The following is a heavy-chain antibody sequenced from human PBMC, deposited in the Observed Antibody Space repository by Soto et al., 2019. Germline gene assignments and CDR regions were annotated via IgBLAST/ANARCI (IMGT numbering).Heavy chain of an antibody. V-gene: IGHV1-24*01. CDR1: GYTLTELS. Sequence: ASVKVSCKVSGYTLTELSMNWVRQAPGKGLEWMGGIDAYNGKINYAQKFQGRVTMTTDTSTSTAYMEVSSLRSDDTAVYYCARDPGGIGVYYWGQGTLVTVSS. CDR2: IDAYNGKI. D-gene: IGHD2-8*01. J-gene: IGHJ4*02. CDR3: ARDPGGIGVYY.